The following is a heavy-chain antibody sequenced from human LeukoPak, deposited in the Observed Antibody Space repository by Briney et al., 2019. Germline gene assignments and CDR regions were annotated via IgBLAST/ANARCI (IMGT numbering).Heavy chain of an antibody. CDR1: GFTFSSYA. D-gene: IGHD3-3*01. Sequence: GGSLRLSCAASGFTFSSYAMSWVRQAPGKGLEWVSAISGSGGSTYYADSVKGRFTISRDNSKNTLYLQMNSLRAEDTAVYYCAKGRQYYDFWSGPYYMDVWGKETTVTVSS. CDR3: AKGRQYYDFWSGPYYMDV. CDR2: ISGSGGST. J-gene: IGHJ6*03. V-gene: IGHV3-23*01.